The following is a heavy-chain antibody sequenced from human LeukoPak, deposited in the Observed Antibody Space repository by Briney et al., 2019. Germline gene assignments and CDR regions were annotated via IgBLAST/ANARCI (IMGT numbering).Heavy chain of an antibody. V-gene: IGHV3-21*01. J-gene: IGHJ6*04. CDR1: GFTFNTYS. D-gene: IGHD3-10*02. CDR2: ISSTSTHI. Sequence: GGSLRLSCAASGFTFNTYSMNWVRQAPGKGLEWVSSISSTSTHIKYADSVKGRFTISRDNAKNSLYLQMNSLRAEDTAVYYCAELGITMIGGVWGKGTTVTISS. CDR3: AELGITMIGGV.